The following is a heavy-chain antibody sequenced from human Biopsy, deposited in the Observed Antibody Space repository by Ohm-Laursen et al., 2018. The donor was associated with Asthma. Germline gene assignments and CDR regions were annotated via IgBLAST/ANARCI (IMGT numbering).Heavy chain of an antibody. J-gene: IGHJ6*02. CDR2: NIVYNVNT. Sequence: ASETAARKTSGYTFTSAGITWARHAPGQGLGWMGWNIVYNVNTKVAQKLQDRVTMITDTSTSIAYMELRSLRSDDTAVYFCARAVDYSHYYGIDVWGQGTTVTVS. CDR3: ARAVDYSHYYGIDV. CDR1: GYTFTSAG. V-gene: IGHV1-18*01. D-gene: IGHD3-10*01.